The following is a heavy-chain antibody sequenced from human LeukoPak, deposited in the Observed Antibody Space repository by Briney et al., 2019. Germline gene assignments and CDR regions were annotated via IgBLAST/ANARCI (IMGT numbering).Heavy chain of an antibody. V-gene: IGHV3-30-3*01. CDR1: GFTFSNYA. CDR2: ISYDGSNK. Sequence: PGRSLRLSCAASGFTFSNYAMHWVRQAPGKGLEWVAVISYDGSNKYYADSVKGRFTISRDNSKNTLYLQMNSLRAEDTAVYYCARALWPHIVVVVAATRPTSGMDVWGQGTTVTVSS. J-gene: IGHJ6*02. D-gene: IGHD2-15*01. CDR3: ARALWPHIVVVVAATRPTSGMDV.